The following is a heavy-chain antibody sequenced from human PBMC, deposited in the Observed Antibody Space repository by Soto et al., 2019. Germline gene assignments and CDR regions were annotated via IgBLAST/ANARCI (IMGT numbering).Heavy chain of an antibody. D-gene: IGHD3-16*02. CDR2: IKSKTDGGTT. Sequence: GGSLRLSCAASGFTFSNAWMSWVRQAPGKGLEWVGRIKSKTDGGTTDYAAPVKGRFTISRDDSKNTLYLQMNSLKTEDTAVYSCTTPWFTFGGVIVNDFDYWGQGTLVTVSS. J-gene: IGHJ4*02. CDR1: GFTFSNAW. V-gene: IGHV3-15*01. CDR3: TTPWFTFGGVIVNDFDY.